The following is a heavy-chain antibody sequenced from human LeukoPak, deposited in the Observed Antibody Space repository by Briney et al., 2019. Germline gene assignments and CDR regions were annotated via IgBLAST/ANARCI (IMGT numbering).Heavy chain of an antibody. D-gene: IGHD5-18*01. Sequence: SETLSLTCAVYGGSFSGYYWSWIRQPPGKGLEWIGYIYYSGSTYYNPSLKSRVTISVDTSKNQFSLKLSSVTAADTAVYYCARGRTQLWSFNWFDPWGQGTLVTVSS. V-gene: IGHV4-59*12. CDR3: ARGRTQLWSFNWFDP. CDR2: IYYSGST. J-gene: IGHJ5*02. CDR1: GGSFSGYY.